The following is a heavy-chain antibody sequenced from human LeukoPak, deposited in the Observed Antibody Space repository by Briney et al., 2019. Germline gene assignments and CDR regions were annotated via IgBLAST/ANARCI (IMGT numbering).Heavy chain of an antibody. CDR2: LSGSGGTT. D-gene: IGHD2-8*01. V-gene: IGHV3-23*01. CDR3: ANGNRCTSPNCLGYYYFYMDV. CDR1: GFTFSSYA. Sequence: PGGSLRLSCAASGFTFSSYAMNWVRQAPGRGLEWVSGLSGSGGTTYYADSVKGRFTISRDNSKNTLYLQMNSLRAEDTAVYYCANGNRCTSPNCLGYYYFYMDVWGKGTMVTVSS. J-gene: IGHJ6*03.